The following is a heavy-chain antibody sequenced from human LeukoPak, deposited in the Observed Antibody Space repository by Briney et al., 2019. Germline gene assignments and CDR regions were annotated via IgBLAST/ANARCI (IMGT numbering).Heavy chain of an antibody. V-gene: IGHV3-7*01. CDR1: GITFSNAW. CDR2: IKQDGSEK. Sequence: GGSLRLSCAASGITFSNAWMTWVRQAPGKGLEWVANIKQDGSEKYYVDSVKGRFTISRDNTKNSLFLQMQSLRAEDTAVYYCARSLSHWGQGTLVTVSS. J-gene: IGHJ4*02. CDR3: ARSLSH.